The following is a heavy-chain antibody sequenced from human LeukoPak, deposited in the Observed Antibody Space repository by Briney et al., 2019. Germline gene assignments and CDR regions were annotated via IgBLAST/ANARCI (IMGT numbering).Heavy chain of an antibody. CDR3: ARHYYDILTGYYTHFDY. CDR2: IYSGGST. D-gene: IGHD3-9*01. CDR1: GFAVSSNY. J-gene: IGHJ4*02. Sequence: GGSLRLSCAASGFAVSSNYMSWVRQAPGKGLEWVSVIYSGGSTYYADSVKGRFTISRDNSKNTLYLQMNSLRAEDTAVYYCARHYYDILTGYYTHFDYWGQGTLVTVSS. V-gene: IGHV3-53*01.